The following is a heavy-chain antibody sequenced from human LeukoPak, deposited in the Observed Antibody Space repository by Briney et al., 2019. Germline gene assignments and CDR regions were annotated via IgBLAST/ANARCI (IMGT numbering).Heavy chain of an antibody. CDR2: INPNSGGT. CDR1: GYTFTGYY. J-gene: IGHJ4*02. D-gene: IGHD3-10*01. V-gene: IGHV1-2*02. CDR3: ATAFETGSSGTFDY. Sequence: ASVKVSCKASGYTFTGYYMHWVRQAPGQGLEWMGWINPNSGGTNYAQKFQGRVTMTRDTSISTAYMELSRLRSDDTAVYYCATAFETGSSGTFDYWGQGTLVTVSS.